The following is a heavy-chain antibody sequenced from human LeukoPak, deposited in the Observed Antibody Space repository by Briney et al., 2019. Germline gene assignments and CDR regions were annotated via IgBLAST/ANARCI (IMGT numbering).Heavy chain of an antibody. V-gene: IGHV3-23*01. D-gene: IGHD3-3*01. CDR1: GFTFSNYA. Sequence: PGGSLRLSCAASGFTFSNYAMSWVRHAPGKGLEGVSSITGSGGSTYYADSVKGRFTISRDNSKNTLYLQMSSLRAEDTAVYYCAKDKGDFWSGHHYWGQGTLVTVSS. J-gene: IGHJ4*02. CDR3: AKDKGDFWSGHHY. CDR2: ITGSGGST.